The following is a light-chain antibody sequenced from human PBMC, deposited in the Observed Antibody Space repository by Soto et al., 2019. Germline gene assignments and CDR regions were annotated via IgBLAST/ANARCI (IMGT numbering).Light chain of an antibody. CDR2: DGG. CDR1: NVGSKS. CDR3: QVWESSGDHPV. V-gene: IGLV3-21*02. Sequence: SYELSQAPSVSVAPGQTARITCGGSNVGSKSVHWYQQKPGQAPVLVIYDGGDRPSGIPERFSGSNSGDTATLTISTVEAGDEADYYCQVWESSGDHPVFGGGTQLTVL. J-gene: IGLJ2*01.